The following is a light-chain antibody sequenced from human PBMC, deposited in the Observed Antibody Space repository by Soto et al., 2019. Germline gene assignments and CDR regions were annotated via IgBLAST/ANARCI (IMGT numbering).Light chain of an antibody. CDR3: HQYGSGVWT. CDR2: GAS. J-gene: IGKJ1*01. CDR1: QAVAKNN. V-gene: IGKV3-20*01. Sequence: EIVLTQSPGTLSLSPGERATLSCRASQAVAKNNLVWYQQKPGQAPRLLVHGASSRATGIADRFSGSGSGTDVTLNISGVEPEDCAVYYCHQYGSGVWTFGRGTKVEV.